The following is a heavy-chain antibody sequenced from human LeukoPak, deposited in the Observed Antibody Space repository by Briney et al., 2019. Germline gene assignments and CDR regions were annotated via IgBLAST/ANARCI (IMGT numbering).Heavy chain of an antibody. CDR1: GFTFSTYG. D-gene: IGHD1-26*01. CDR3: AKVFFSGSYYAASDY. V-gene: IGHV3-30*18. J-gene: IGHJ4*02. CDR2: ISYDGSNK. Sequence: PGGSLRLSCAASGFTFSTYGMHWVRQAPGRGLEWVAVISYDGSNKYYADSVKGRFTISRDNSKNTLYLQMNSLGAEDTAVYYCAKVFFSGSYYAASDYWGPGTLVTVSS.